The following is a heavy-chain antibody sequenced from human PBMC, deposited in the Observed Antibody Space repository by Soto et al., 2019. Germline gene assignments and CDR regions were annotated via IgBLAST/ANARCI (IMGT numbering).Heavy chain of an antibody. J-gene: IGHJ5*02. D-gene: IGHD2-2*01. V-gene: IGHV1-46*03. CDR3: ARGAPGYCSSTSCFNLDP. CDR2: INPSGGST. Sequence: ASVKVSCKAIGYSFTSHYMHWVRQAPGQGLEWMGIINPSGGSTSYAQKFQGRVTMTRDTSTSTVYMELSSLRSEDTAVYYCARGAPGYCSSTSCFNLDPWGQGTLVTVSS. CDR1: GYSFTSHY.